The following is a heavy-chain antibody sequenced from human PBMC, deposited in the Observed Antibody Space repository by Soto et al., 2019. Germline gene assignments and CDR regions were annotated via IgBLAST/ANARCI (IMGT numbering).Heavy chain of an antibody. CDR3: SRETELLFAPYYYGMDV. D-gene: IGHD1-26*01. V-gene: IGHV1-3*01. CDR2: INAGNGNT. Sequence: AAVKVSCKAYGYTFTSFAMHWMRQAPGQRLEWMGWINAGNGNTKYSQKFQGRVTITRDTSASTAYMELSSLRSEDTAVYYCSRETELLFAPYYYGMDVWGKGTTVTVSS. J-gene: IGHJ6*04. CDR1: GYTFTSFA.